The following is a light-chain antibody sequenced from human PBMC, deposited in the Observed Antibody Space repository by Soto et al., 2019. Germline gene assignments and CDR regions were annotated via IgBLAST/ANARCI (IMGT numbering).Light chain of an antibody. V-gene: IGLV1-40*01. CDR1: SSNIGADYD. Sequence: QPWLTQPPSVSRAPGQRVTISCTGSSSNIGADYDIHWYQHPAGTAPKLLIYANINRPSGVPDRFSGSKSGTSTSLAIPELQAEDEADYYCQSYDSSLSGWLFGGGTQLTGL. J-gene: IGLJ3*02. CDR2: ANI. CDR3: QSYDSSLSGWL.